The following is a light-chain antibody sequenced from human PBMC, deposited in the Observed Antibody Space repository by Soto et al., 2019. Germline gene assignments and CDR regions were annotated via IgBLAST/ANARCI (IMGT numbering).Light chain of an antibody. CDR2: KAS. CDR3: QQYNSYSA. V-gene: IGKV1-5*03. J-gene: IGKJ1*01. CDR1: ESIDSW. Sequence: DIQMTQSPSTLSASVGNRVTITCRASESIDSWLAWHQQKPGKAPKLLIYKASSLESGVPSRFSGSGSGTEFTLTISSLQPDDFATYYCQQYNSYSAFGQGTKVDIK.